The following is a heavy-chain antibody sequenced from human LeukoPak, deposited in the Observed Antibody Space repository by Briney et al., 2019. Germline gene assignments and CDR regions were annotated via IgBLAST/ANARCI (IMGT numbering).Heavy chain of an antibody. J-gene: IGHJ4*02. Sequence: SETLSLTCTVSGGSISSYYWSWIRQPPGKGLEWIGYIYYSGSTNYNPSLKSRATIPVDTSKNQFSLKLSSVTAADTAVYHCARTTYYYDISGYSYYFDDWGQGTLVTVSS. CDR1: GGSISSYY. D-gene: IGHD3-22*01. CDR3: ARTTYYYDISGYSYYFDD. V-gene: IGHV4-59*01. CDR2: IYYSGST.